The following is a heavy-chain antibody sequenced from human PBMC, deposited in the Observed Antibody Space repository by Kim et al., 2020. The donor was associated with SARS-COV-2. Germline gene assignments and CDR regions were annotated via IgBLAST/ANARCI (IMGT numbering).Heavy chain of an antibody. J-gene: IGHJ4*02. D-gene: IGHD6-19*01. Sequence: YYADSVTGRVTISRDNSKNTLYLQMNSLRAEDTAMYYCAREGAVAGHIDYWGQGTLVTVST. CDR3: AREGAVAGHIDY. V-gene: IGHV3-53*01.